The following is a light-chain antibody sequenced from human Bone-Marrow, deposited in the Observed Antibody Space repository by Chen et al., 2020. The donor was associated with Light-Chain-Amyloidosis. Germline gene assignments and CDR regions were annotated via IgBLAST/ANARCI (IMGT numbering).Light chain of an antibody. CDR3: QVWDRSSDRPV. J-gene: IGLJ3*02. CDR2: DDS. CDR1: NIGSTS. V-gene: IGLV3-21*02. Sequence: SSVLTQPSSVSVAAGQTATIACGGNNIGSTSVHWYQQTPGQAPLLVVYDDSDRPSGIPARLSGSNSGNTATLTISRVEAGDEADYYCQVWDRSSDRPVFGGGTKLTVL.